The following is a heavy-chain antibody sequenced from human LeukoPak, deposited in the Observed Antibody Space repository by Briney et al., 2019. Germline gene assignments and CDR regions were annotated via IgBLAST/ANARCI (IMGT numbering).Heavy chain of an antibody. CDR2: LYSSGST. Sequence: KPSETLSLTCTVSGGSISSYYWSWIRQPAGKGLERIGRLYSSGSTNYNPSLKSRVSMSVDTSKNQFSLKLSSVTVADTAVYFCARYGYSSSAFDYWGQGTLVTVSS. J-gene: IGHJ4*02. CDR3: ARYGYSSSAFDY. CDR1: GGSISSYY. V-gene: IGHV4-4*07. D-gene: IGHD6-13*01.